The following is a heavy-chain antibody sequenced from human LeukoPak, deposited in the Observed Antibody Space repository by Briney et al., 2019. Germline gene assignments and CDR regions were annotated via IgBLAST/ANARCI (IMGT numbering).Heavy chain of an antibody. D-gene: IGHD3-3*01. CDR2: IKQDGSEK. Sequence: GGSLRLSCAASGFTFSSYWMSWVRQAPGKGLEWVANIKQDGSEKYYVDSVKGRFTISRDNAKNSLYLQMNSLRAEDTAVYYCARDVGLWSGYYGYFDYWGQGTLVTVSS. J-gene: IGHJ4*02. CDR1: GFTFSSYW. V-gene: IGHV3-7*01. CDR3: ARDVGLWSGYYGYFDY.